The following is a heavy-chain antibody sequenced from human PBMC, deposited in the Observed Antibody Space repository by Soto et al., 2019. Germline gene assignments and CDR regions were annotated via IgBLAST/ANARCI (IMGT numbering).Heavy chain of an antibody. CDR3: ARDLRYCSSTTCYTRGDNWFDP. Sequence: ASVKASCKASGYTFTSYYMHWVRQAPGQGLEWMGIFNPSTGSTTYAQKFQGRLTMTRDTSTSTVYMELSSLRSEDTAVYYCARDLRYCSSTTCYTRGDNWFDPWGQGTLVTVSS. V-gene: IGHV1-46*01. D-gene: IGHD2-2*01. CDR2: FNPSTGST. CDR1: GYTFTSYY. J-gene: IGHJ5*02.